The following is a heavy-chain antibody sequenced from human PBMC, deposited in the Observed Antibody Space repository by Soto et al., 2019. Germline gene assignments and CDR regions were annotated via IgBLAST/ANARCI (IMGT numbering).Heavy chain of an antibody. D-gene: IGHD6-13*01. Sequence: EVQLVESGGGLVKPGGSLRLSCAASGFTFSTYSMNWVRQAPGKGLEWVSCISSRSTYIYYADSVRGRFTISRDNAKNALYLQMNRLRADDTAVYYCASMGEQLVPAYFDLWGRGTLVTVSS. CDR1: GFTFSTYS. CDR2: ISSRSTYI. J-gene: IGHJ2*01. CDR3: ASMGEQLVPAYFDL. V-gene: IGHV3-21*01.